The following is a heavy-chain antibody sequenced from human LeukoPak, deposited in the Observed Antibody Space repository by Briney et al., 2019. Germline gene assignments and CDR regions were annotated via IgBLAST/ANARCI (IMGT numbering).Heavy chain of an antibody. CDR3: AKVLSSGGHWFDY. CDR1: GFTFSSYA. D-gene: IGHD6-19*01. J-gene: IGHJ4*02. V-gene: IGHV3-23*01. CDR2: ISSGGGST. Sequence: TGGSLRRSCAASGFTFSSYAMTWVGQAPGKGWEGGSGISSGGGSTYYADSMKGRLHISRDNSENTLYLQMNRLSAEDTAVYYCAKVLSSGGHWFDYWGQGSLVTVSS.